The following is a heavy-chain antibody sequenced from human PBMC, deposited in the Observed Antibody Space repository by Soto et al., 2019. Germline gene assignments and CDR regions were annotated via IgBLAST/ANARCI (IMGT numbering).Heavy chain of an antibody. V-gene: IGHV4-59*01. D-gene: IGHD3-22*01. Sequence: SETLSLTCTVSGCSISRYYWSWIRQPPGQGLEWIGYIYYSGSTNYNPSLESRVTISVDTSKNQFSLKLSSVTAADTAVYYCARLGGTSAYSLDYYVMDVWGQGTTVTVSS. CDR3: ARLGGTSAYSLDYYVMDV. J-gene: IGHJ6*02. CDR1: GCSISRYY. CDR2: IYYSGST.